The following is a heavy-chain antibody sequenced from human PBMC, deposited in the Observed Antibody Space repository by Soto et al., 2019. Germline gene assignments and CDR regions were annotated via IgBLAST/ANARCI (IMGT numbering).Heavy chain of an antibody. V-gene: IGHV1-18*01. CDR2: VSGYNGNT. CDR1: GYTFTTSG. CDR3: ARAGELPYYYYGMDV. J-gene: IGHJ6*02. D-gene: IGHD1-7*01. Sequence: QVQLVQSGGEVKKPGASVKVSCKASGYTFTTSGVSWVRQAPGQGLEWMGWVSGYNGNTKYEEKFNDRVTMTTDTSTSPAYLELLSLTTDDTAVYYCARAGELPYYYYGMDVWGQGTTVIVSS.